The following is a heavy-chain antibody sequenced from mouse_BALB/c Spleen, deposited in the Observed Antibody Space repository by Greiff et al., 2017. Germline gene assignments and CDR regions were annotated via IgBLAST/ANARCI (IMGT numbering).Heavy chain of an antibody. Sequence: QVQLQQSGPELVKPGASVRISCKASGYTFTSYYIHWVKQRPGQGLEWIGWIYPGNVNTKYNEKFKGKATLTADKSSSTAYMQLSSLTSEDSAVYFCARDYGFPYYFDYWGQGTTLTVSS. CDR1: GYTFTSYY. D-gene: IGHD1-1*01. J-gene: IGHJ2*01. CDR3: ARDYGFPYYFDY. V-gene: IGHV1S56*01. CDR2: IYPGNVNT.